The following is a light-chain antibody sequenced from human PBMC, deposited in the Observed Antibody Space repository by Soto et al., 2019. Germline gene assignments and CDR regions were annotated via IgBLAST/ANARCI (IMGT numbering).Light chain of an antibody. Sequence: EIVLTQSPGTLSLSPGERATLSCRASPSVSSSYLAWYQQKPGQAPRLLIYGASSRATGIPDRFSGSGSGPDFTLTISRLEPEDFAVYYCQQYGSSPRYTFGQGTKLEIK. CDR1: PSVSSSY. V-gene: IGKV3-20*01. J-gene: IGKJ2*01. CDR3: QQYGSSPRYT. CDR2: GAS.